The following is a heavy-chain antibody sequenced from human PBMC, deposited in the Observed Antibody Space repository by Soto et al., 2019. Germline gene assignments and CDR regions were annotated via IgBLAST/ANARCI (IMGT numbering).Heavy chain of an antibody. V-gene: IGHV4-34*01. J-gene: IGHJ3*02. CDR1: GGSFSGYH. D-gene: IGHD6-13*01. Sequence: SETLSLTCAVYGGSFSGYHWSWIRQPPGKGLEWIGEINHSGSTNYNPSLKSRVTISVDTSKNQFSLKLSSVTAADTAVYYCARTLLQQLFLRVAFAIWGQGTMVTVSS. CDR3: ARTLLQQLFLRVAFAI. CDR2: INHSGST.